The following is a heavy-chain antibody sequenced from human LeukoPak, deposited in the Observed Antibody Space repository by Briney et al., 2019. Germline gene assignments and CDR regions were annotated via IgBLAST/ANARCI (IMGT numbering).Heavy chain of an antibody. CDR3: ASPFETYYYDSSGYYAFGY. J-gene: IGHJ4*02. CDR2: IKQDGSEK. V-gene: IGHV3-7*01. D-gene: IGHD3-22*01. Sequence: PGGSLRLSCAASAFTFSSYWMSWVRQAPGKGLEWVANIKQDGSEKYYVDSVKGRFTISRDNAKNSLYLQMNSLRAEDTAVYYCASPFETYYYDSSGYYAFGYWGQGALVTVSS. CDR1: AFTFSSYW.